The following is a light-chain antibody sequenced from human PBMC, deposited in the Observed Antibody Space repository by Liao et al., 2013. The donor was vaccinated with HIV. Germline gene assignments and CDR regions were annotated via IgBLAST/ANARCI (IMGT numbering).Light chain of an antibody. CDR1: KLGEKY. V-gene: IGLV3-1*01. Sequence: SYELTQPPSVSVSPGQTANINCSGDKLGEKYACWYQQKPGQSPVLVIYQDDKRPSGIPERFSGSNSGNTATLTISGTQAMDEADYYCQVWYTGSDHPVFGGGTRLTVL. CDR3: QVWYTGSDHPV. J-gene: IGLJ3*02. CDR2: QDD.